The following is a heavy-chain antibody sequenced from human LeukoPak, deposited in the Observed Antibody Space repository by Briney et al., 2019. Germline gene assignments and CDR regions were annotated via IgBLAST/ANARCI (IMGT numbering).Heavy chain of an antibody. CDR1: GFTFSDYY. Sequence: GGSLRLSCAASGFTFSDYYMSWIRQAPGKGLEWVSDISSTSIYTNYADSVKGRFTISRDNAKNSLYLQMNSLRAEDTAVYYCARENGYSSSWYSDYWGQGTLVTVSS. CDR2: ISSTSIYT. V-gene: IGHV3-11*05. CDR3: ARENGYSSSWYSDY. D-gene: IGHD6-13*01. J-gene: IGHJ4*02.